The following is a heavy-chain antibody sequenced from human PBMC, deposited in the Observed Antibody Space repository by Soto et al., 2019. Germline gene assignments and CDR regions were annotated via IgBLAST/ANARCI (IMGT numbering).Heavy chain of an antibody. CDR2: IIPIFGRT. CDR1: GGTFSSYG. CDR3: ARERVVVMTSSRVSWFDP. V-gene: IGHV1-69*06. D-gene: IGHD2-15*01. Sequence: QVQLVQSGAEVKKPGSSVKVSCKASGGTFSSYGVNWVRQAPGQGLEWMGGIIPIFGRTNYAQKFQARVTITADISTSTAYMELTSLRSEDTAVYYCARERVVVMTSSRVSWFDPWGQGTLVTVSS. J-gene: IGHJ5*02.